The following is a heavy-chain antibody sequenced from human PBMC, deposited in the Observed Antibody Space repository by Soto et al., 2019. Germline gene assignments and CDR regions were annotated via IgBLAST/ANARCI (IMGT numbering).Heavy chain of an antibody. CDR3: ARDAYGPPHDTHGS. Sequence: ASVKVSCKASGYTFMSYGISWVRQAPGQGLEWMGWISAYNGNTNYAQKLQGRVTMTTDTSTSTAYMELRSLRSDDTAVYYCARDAYGPPHDTHGSWGQGTLVTVSS. CDR1: GYTFMSYG. V-gene: IGHV1-18*01. J-gene: IGHJ4*02. CDR2: ISAYNGNT. D-gene: IGHD3-16*01.